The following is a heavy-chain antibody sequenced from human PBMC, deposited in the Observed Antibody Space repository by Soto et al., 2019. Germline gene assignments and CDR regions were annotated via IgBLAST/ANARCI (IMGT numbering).Heavy chain of an antibody. CDR3: ARHSPPFFYGSGPWDV. J-gene: IGHJ6*02. D-gene: IGHD3-10*01. V-gene: IGHV4-39*01. Sequence: TSETLSLTCIVSGGSIRRNTDDWAWIRQPPGKGLEWIASIHYSGSTNYTPSLKSRVTISVDTSKDQFSLKLSSLIAADTAVYYCARHSPPFFYGSGPWDVWGQGTTVTVSS. CDR1: GGSIRRNTDD. CDR2: IHYSGST.